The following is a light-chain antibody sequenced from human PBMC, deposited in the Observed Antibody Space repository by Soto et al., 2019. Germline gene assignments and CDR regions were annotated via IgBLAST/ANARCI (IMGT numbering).Light chain of an antibody. CDR2: DAS. CDR1: QSISIW. CDR3: QQYRAHVGT. J-gene: IGKJ1*01. Sequence: DIQLTQSPSTLSASVGDRVTITCRASQSISIWLAWYQQKPGKAPKFLISDASTLESGVPSRFSGSGSGTEFTLTISSLQPDDFATYYCQQYRAHVGTFGQGTKVDIK. V-gene: IGKV1-5*01.